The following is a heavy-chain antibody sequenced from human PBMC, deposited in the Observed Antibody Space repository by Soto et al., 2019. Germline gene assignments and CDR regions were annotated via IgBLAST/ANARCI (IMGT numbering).Heavy chain of an antibody. CDR3: ASTGTWIQLWSRDYYYYYGMDA. J-gene: IGHJ6*02. Sequence: ASVKVSCKASGYTFTGYYMHWVRQAPGQGLEWMGWINPNSGGTNYAQKFQGRVTMTRDTSISTAYMELSRLRSDDTAVYYCASTGTWIQLWSRDYYYYYGMDAWGQGTTVTVSS. D-gene: IGHD5-18*01. V-gene: IGHV1-2*02. CDR2: INPNSGGT. CDR1: GYTFTGYY.